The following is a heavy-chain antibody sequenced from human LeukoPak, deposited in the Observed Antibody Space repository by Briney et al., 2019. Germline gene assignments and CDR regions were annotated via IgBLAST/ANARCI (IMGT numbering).Heavy chain of an antibody. CDR1: GYSFTSYW. J-gene: IGHJ6*02. CDR2: IYPGDSDT. V-gene: IGHV5-51*01. CDR3: ARHPPNVLRYFEVGMDV. Sequence: GESLKISCKGSGYSFTSYWIGWVRQMPGKGLEWMGIIYPGDSDTRYSPSFQGQVTISADKSISTAYLQWSSLKASDTAMYYCARHPPNVLRYFEVGMDVWGQGTTVTVSS. D-gene: IGHD3-9*01.